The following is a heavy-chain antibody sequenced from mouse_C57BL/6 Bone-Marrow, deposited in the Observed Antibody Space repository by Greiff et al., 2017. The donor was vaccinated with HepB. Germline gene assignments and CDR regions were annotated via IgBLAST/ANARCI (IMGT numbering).Heavy chain of an antibody. CDR1: GYSITSGYY. D-gene: IGHD2-5*01. CDR3: ASRGYYSNYGDY. J-gene: IGHJ2*01. V-gene: IGHV3-6*01. Sequence: VQLKESGPGLVKPSQSLSLTCSVTGYSITSGYYWNWIRQFPGNKLEWMGYISYDGSNNYNPSLKNRISITRDTSKNQFFLKLNSVTTEDTATYYCASRGYYSNYGDYCGQGTTLTVSS. CDR2: ISYDGSN.